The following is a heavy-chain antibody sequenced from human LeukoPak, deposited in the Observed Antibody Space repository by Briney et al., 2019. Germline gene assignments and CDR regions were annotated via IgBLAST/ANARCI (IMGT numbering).Heavy chain of an antibody. D-gene: IGHD3-10*01. CDR2: ISGSGGST. Sequence: PGGFLRLSCAASGFTFSSYAMSWVRQAPGKGLEWVSAISGSGGSTYYADSVTGRFTISRDNSKKTLYLQMNSLRAEDAAVYYCAKDHEWFGETIHTHFDYWGQGTLVTVSS. J-gene: IGHJ4*02. CDR1: GFTFSSYA. CDR3: AKDHEWFGETIHTHFDY. V-gene: IGHV3-23*01.